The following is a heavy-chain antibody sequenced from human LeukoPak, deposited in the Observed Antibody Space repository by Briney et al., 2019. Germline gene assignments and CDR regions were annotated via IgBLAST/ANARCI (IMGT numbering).Heavy chain of an antibody. CDR1: GFTFSSYA. CDR3: ARGDGETDY. CDR2: ISYDGSNK. V-gene: IGHV3-30-3*01. Sequence: PGGSLRLSCAASGFTFSSYAVHWVRQAPGKGLEWVAVISYDGSNKYYADSVKGRFTISRDNSKNTLYLQMNSLRAEDTAVYYCARGDGETDYWGQGTLVTVSS. D-gene: IGHD4-17*01. J-gene: IGHJ4*02.